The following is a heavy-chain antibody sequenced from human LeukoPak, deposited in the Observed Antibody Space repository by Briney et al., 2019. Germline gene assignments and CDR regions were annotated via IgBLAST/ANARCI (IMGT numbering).Heavy chain of an antibody. J-gene: IGHJ3*02. CDR3: ASRPGYYYDSSVYDAFDI. CDR1: GGSTTNSNW. Sequence: SETLSLTCAVSGGSTTNSNWWSWVRQSPEKGLEWIGEIYHSGTTNYNPSLKSRVTISVDKSKNQFSLKLRTVTAADTAVYYCASRPGYYYDSSVYDAFDIWGQGTMVTVSS. CDR2: IYHSGTT. V-gene: IGHV4-4*02. D-gene: IGHD3-22*01.